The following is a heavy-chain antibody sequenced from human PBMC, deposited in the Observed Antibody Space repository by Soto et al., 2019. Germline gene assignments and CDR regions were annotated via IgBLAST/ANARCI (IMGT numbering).Heavy chain of an antibody. CDR2: MNEDGGTT. V-gene: IGHV3-74*01. CDR3: ASALSGRADL. D-gene: IGHD3-10*01. CDR1: GFTFSSYW. Sequence: GGSLRLSCAASGFTFSSYWMHWVRQAPGKGLVWVSRMNEDGGTTDYADSVKGRFTISRDNAKNTLYLQMKSLRVEDTAVYYCASALSGRADLWGQGTTATVSS. J-gene: IGHJ6*02.